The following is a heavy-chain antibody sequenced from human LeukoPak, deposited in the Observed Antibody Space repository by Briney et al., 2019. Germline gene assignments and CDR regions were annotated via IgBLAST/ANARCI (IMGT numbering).Heavy chain of an antibody. CDR3: ASGTGITGTTDYYYGMDV. CDR2: INPNSGGT. V-gene: IGHV1-2*06. J-gene: IGHJ6*02. D-gene: IGHD1-7*01. CDR1: GYTFTGYY. Sequence: ASVKVSCKASGYTFTGYYMHWVRQAPGQGLEWMGRINPNSGGTNYAQKFQGRVTMTRDTSISTAYMELSRLRSDDTAVYYCASGTGITGTTDYYYGMDVWGQGTTVTVSS.